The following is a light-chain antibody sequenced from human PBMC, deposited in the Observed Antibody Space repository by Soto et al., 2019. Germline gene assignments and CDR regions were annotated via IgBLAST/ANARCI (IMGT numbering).Light chain of an antibody. CDR3: HQYHNFPRT. Sequence: DIQLTQSPSTLSASVGDRVTITCRASQSINGWLAWYQQKPGQAPNIXIYKASTLESGVPSRFSGSGSGTEFTLTVSSLQPDDFATYYCHQYHNFPRTFGQGTKVDIK. CDR1: QSINGW. J-gene: IGKJ1*01. CDR2: KAS. V-gene: IGKV1-5*03.